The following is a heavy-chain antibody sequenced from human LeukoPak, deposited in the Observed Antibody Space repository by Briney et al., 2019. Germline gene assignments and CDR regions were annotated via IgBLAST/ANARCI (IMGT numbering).Heavy chain of an antibody. J-gene: IGHJ4*02. CDR2: INPNSGGT. D-gene: IGHD3-10*01. CDR3: ARDSGEVPDY. CDR1: GYTFTGYY. Sequence: ASVTVSCKASGYTFTGYYMHWVRQAPGQGLEWMGWINPNSGGTNYAQKFQGRVTMTRDTSISTAYMELDRLRFDDTAVYYCARDSGEVPDYWGQGTLVTVSS. V-gene: IGHV1-2*02.